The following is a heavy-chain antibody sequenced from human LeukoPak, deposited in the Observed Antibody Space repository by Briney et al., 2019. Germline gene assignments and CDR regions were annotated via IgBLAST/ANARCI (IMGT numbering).Heavy chain of an antibody. Sequence: ASVKVSCKASGYTFTGSGWYLYWLRQAPGQGLECVGWIHPNNGATLYAQKFQGRVAMATDTSISTAYMELSRLRPDDTAMYYCARDGPAQMVDFDYWGQGTLVTVSS. J-gene: IGHJ4*02. CDR1: GYTFTGSGWY. D-gene: IGHD3-10*01. CDR2: IHPNNGAT. CDR3: ARDGPAQMVDFDY. V-gene: IGHV1-2*02.